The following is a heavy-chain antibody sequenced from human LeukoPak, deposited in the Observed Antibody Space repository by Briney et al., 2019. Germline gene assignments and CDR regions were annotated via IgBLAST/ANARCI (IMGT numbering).Heavy chain of an antibody. CDR1: GFTFSSNA. CDR3: AKGSGWLQKYHYYMDV. V-gene: IGHV3-23*01. Sequence: PGGSLRLPCPAPGFTFSSNAMSWFRRPPHKGLEWAPGIRGSGGVTYYADSVKGRFTISRDNSKNKLYLEMNSLRAEDAAIYYCAKGSGWLQKYHYYMDVWGKGTTVTGSS. D-gene: IGHD6-19*01. CDR2: IRGSGGVT. J-gene: IGHJ6*03.